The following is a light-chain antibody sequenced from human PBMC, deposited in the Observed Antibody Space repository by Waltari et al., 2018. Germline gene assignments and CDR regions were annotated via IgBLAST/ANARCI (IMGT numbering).Light chain of an antibody. CDR3: AAWDDSLTGWM. CDR2: SNN. CDR1: TSNIGGNT. Sequence: QSVLTQPPSASGTPGQRVTISCSGSTSNIGGNTVNRYQQLPGTAPKLLIYSNNQRPSGVPDRFSGSKSGTSASLAISGLQSEDEADYYCAAWDDSLTGWMFGGGTKLTVL. J-gene: IGLJ3*02. V-gene: IGLV1-44*01.